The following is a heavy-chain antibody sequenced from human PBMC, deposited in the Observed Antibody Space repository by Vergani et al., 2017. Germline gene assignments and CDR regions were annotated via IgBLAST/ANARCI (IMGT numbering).Heavy chain of an antibody. Sequence: QVQLQESGPGLVKPSETLSLTCTVSGGSISSYYWSWIRQPPGKGLEWIGYIYYSGSTNYNPSLKSRVTISVETSKNQFSLKLSSVTAADTAVYYCARVGGGSTTLGYYYYGMDVWGQGTTVTVSS. CDR1: GGSISSYY. J-gene: IGHJ6*02. V-gene: IGHV4-59*01. D-gene: IGHD2-2*01. CDR3: ARVGGGSTTLGYYYYGMDV. CDR2: IYYSGST.